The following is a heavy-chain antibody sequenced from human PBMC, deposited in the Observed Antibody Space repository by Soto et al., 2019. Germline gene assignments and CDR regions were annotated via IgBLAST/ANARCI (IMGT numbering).Heavy chain of an antibody. J-gene: IGHJ3*02. Sequence: EVQLLESGGDLAEPGGSLRLSCAASGFAFTHVWMTWVRQAPGRGLEWVGRIKRKIDGETTNYAAPGKGRFTISRDDSKNTLYLQMNSLKTADSAVYYCAADRYCTSNTCPGAFDIWGQGTTV. CDR2: IKRKIDGETT. V-gene: IGHV3-15*01. CDR3: AADRYCTSNTCPGAFDI. D-gene: IGHD2-2*01. CDR1: GFAFTHVW.